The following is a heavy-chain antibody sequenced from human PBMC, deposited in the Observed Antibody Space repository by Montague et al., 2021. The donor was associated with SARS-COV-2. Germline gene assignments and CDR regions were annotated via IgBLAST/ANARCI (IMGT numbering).Heavy chain of an antibody. J-gene: IGHJ3*01. CDR1: GGSFTTNIDY. CDR3: ARLKRFVASSGSPSAFDV. CDR2: ICYTGNT. Sequence: SETLSLTCTVQGGSFTTNIDYWTWIRPRPGKELVWNGSICYTGNTYYNLYRKSPVTISVVTSKYLFTLKLSSATAAATAEYSCARLKRFVASSGSPSAFDVWGQGTKVTVSS. D-gene: IGHD3-22*01. V-gene: IGHV4-39*02.